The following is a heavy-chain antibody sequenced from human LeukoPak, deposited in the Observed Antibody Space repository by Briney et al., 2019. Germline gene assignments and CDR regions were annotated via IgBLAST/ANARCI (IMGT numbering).Heavy chain of an antibody. CDR2: ISGSGGST. D-gene: IGHD5-18*01. J-gene: IGHJ3*02. V-gene: IGHV3-23*01. CDR3: AKDRSDTAMVHDAFDI. Sequence: SGGSLRLSCAASGFTFSSYAMSWVRQAPGKGLEWVSAISGSGGSTYYADSVKGRFTISRDNSKNTLYLQMNSLRAEDTAVYYCAKDRSDTAMVHDAFDIWGQGTMVTVSS. CDR1: GFTFSSYA.